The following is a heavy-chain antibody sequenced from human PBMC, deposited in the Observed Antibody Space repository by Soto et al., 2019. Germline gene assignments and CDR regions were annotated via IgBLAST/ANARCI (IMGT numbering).Heavy chain of an antibody. CDR2: ISYDGSNK. V-gene: IGHV3-30*18. Sequence: QVQLVESGGGVVQPGRSLRLSCAASGFTFSSYGMHWVRQAPGKGLEWVAVISYDGSNKYYADSVKGRFTISRDNSKNTLYLQMNSLRAEDTAVYYCAKDGDILTGFMDVWGQGTTVTVSS. J-gene: IGHJ6*02. D-gene: IGHD3-9*01. CDR3: AKDGDILTGFMDV. CDR1: GFTFSSYG.